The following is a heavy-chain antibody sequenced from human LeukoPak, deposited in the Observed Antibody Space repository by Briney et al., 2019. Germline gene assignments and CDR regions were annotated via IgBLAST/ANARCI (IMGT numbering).Heavy chain of an antibody. D-gene: IGHD3-3*01. V-gene: IGHV4-39*07. J-gene: IGHJ4*02. CDR3: ARVFLGGVVIRPYFDY. Sequence: PSETLSLTCTVSGGSISSSSYYWGWIRQPPGKGLEWIGSIYYSGSTYYNPSLKSRVTISVDTSKNQFSLKLSSVTAADTAVYYCARVFLGGVVIRPYFDYWGQGALVTVSS. CDR1: GGSISSSSYY. CDR2: IYYSGST.